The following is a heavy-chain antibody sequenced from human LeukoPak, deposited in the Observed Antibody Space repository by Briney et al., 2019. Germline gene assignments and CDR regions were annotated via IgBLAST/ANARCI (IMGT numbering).Heavy chain of an antibody. J-gene: IGHJ4*02. V-gene: IGHV3-21*04. CDR3: AKDHYSSSPGHFDY. Sequence: KPGGSLRLSCAASGFTFSNYNMNWVRQAPGKGLEWVSSISTSSSYIYYADSVKGRFTISRDNSENTLDLQMNSLRVEDTAVYYCAKDHYSSSPGHFDYWGQGTLVTVSS. CDR2: ISTSSSYI. D-gene: IGHD6-6*01. CDR1: GFTFSNYN.